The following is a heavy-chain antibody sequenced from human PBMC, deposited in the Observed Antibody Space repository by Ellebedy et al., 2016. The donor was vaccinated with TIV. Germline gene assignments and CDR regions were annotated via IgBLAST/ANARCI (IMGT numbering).Heavy chain of an antibody. CDR2: IKKDGTEK. CDR1: GYRFRSYW. J-gene: IGHJ6*02. V-gene: IGHV3-7*01. CDR3: ARDPGSGYGMDV. Sequence: GGSLRLSCAASGYRFRSYWMSWIRQAPGKGLEYVANIKKDGTEKYYVDSVKGRFTISRDNAKNSLYLQMTSLRDEDTAVDYCARDPGSGYGMDVWGQGTTVTVSS. D-gene: IGHD6-19*01.